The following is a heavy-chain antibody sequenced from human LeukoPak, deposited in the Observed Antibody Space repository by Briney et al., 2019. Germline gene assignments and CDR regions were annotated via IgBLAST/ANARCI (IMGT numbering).Heavy chain of an antibody. J-gene: IGHJ6*02. CDR2: IKSKTDGGTT. CDR3: TTNSPQNPPYYYYGMDV. CDR1: GFTFSNAW. Sequence: SGGSLRLSCAASGFTFSNAWMSWVRQAPGKGLEGVGRIKSKTDGGTTDYAAPVKGRFTISRDDSKNTLYLQMNSLKTEDTAVYYCTTNSPQNPPYYYYGMDVWGQGTTVTVSS. V-gene: IGHV3-15*01.